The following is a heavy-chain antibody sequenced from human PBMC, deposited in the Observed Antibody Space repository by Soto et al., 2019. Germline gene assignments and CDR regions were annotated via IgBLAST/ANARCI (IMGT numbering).Heavy chain of an antibody. D-gene: IGHD1-26*01. CDR1: GGSISSGDYS. V-gene: IGHV4-30-2*01. CDR2: IYHSGST. Sequence: SETLSLTCAVSGGSISSGDYSWSWIRQPPGKGLEWIGYIYHSGSTYYNPSLKSRVTISVDRSKNQFSLKLSSVTAADTAVYYCASNSGNYGMDVWGQGTTVTVSS. CDR3: ASNSGNYGMDV. J-gene: IGHJ6*02.